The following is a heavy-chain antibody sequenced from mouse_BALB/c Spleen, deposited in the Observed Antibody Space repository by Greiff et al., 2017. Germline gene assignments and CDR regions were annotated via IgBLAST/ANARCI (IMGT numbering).Heavy chain of an antibody. Sequence: VQLQQSGAELVRSGASVKLSCTASGFNIKDSYMHWVKQRPEQGLEWIGWIDPENGDTEYAPKFQGKATMTADTSSNTAYLQLSSLTSEDTAVYYCNARDYGSSLYYFDYWGQGTTLTVSS. D-gene: IGHD1-1*01. CDR1: GFNIKDSY. J-gene: IGHJ2*01. CDR3: NARDYGSSLYYFDY. V-gene: IGHV14-4*02. CDR2: IDPENGDT.